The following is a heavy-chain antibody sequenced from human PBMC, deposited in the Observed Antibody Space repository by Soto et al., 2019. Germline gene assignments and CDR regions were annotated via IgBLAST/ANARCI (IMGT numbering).Heavy chain of an antibody. Sequence: PGGSLRLSCAASGFTFSSYAMSWVRQAPGKGLEWVSAISGSGGSTYYADSVKGRFTISRDNSKNTLYLQMSSLRAEDTAVYYCAKDSCITMPLACELDYWGQGTLVTVSS. V-gene: IGHV3-23*01. D-gene: IGHD3-10*01. CDR3: AKDSCITMPLACELDY. CDR1: GFTFSSYA. CDR2: ISGSGGST. J-gene: IGHJ4*02.